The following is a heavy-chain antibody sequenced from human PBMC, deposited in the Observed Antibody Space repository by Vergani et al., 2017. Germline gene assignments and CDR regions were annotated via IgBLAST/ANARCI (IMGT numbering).Heavy chain of an antibody. CDR2: IIPILGIV. CDR3: ARAPRTMVRGGWFDP. CDR1: GGTFSSYT. Sequence: QVQLVQSGAEVKKPGSSVKVSCKASGGTFSSYTINWVRQAPGQGLEWMGRIIPILGIVKYAQKLQGRVTMTTDTSTSTAYMELRSLRSDDTAVYYCARAPRTMVRGGWFDPWGQGTLVTVSS. V-gene: IGHV1-69*02. D-gene: IGHD3-10*01. J-gene: IGHJ5*02.